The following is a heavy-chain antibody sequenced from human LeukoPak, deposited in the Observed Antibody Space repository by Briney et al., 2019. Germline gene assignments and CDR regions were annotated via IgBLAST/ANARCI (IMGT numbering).Heavy chain of an antibody. CDR2: IYASGGT. V-gene: IGHV3-66*01. D-gene: IGHD3-10*01. CDR1: GFSVSINY. CDR3: ARSSGSYYFDY. J-gene: IGHJ4*02. Sequence: GGSLRLSCAVSGFSVSINYMSWVRQAPGKGLEWVSVIYASGGTFYTDSVKGRFSISRDNAKNSLYLQMNSLRAEDTAVYYCARSSGSYYFDYWGQGTLVTVSS.